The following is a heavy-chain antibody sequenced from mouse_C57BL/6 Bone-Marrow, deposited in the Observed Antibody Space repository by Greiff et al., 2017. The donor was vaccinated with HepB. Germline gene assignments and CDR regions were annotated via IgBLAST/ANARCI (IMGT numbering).Heavy chain of an antibody. J-gene: IGHJ2*01. Sequence: GGAGGGLVQPVWGVKVSCAASGFTFSDYYMYWVRQTPEKRLEWVAYISNGGGSTYYPDTVKGRFTISRDNAKNTLYLQMSRLKSEDTAMYYCARQYGSSFFDYWGQGTTLTVSS. CDR2: ISNGGGST. CDR1: GFTFSDYY. V-gene: IGHV5-12*01. D-gene: IGHD1-1*01. CDR3: ARQYGSSFFDY.